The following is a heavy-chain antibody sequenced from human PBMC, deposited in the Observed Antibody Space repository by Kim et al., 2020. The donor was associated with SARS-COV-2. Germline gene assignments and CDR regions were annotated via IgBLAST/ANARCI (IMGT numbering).Heavy chain of an antibody. CDR3: ARTNHSSSPPFHY. CDR1: GFTFSSYG. D-gene: IGHD6-6*01. CDR2: IWYDGSNK. V-gene: IGHV3-33*01. Sequence: GGSLRLSCAASGFTFSSYGMHWVRQAPGKGLEWVAVIWYDGSNKYYADSVKGRFTISRDNSKNTLYLQMNSLRAEDTAVYYCARTNHSSSPPFHYWGQGTLVTVSS. J-gene: IGHJ4*02.